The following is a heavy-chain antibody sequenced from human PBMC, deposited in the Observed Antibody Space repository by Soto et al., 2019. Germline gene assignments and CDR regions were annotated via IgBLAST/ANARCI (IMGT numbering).Heavy chain of an antibody. CDR2: IIPILGIA. V-gene: IGHV1-69*04. D-gene: IGHD3-9*01. CDR3: ARETYYDILTGYSNRYYYYGMDV. CDR1: GGTFSSYT. Sequence: SVKVSCKASGGTFSSYTISWVRQAPGQGLEWMGSIIPILGIANYAQKFQGRVTITADKSTSTAYMELSSLRSEDTAVYYCARETYYDILTGYSNRYYYYGMDVWGQGTTVTVSS. J-gene: IGHJ6*02.